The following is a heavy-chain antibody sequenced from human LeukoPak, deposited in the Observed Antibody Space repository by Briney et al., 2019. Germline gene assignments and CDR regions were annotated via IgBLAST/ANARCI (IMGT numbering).Heavy chain of an antibody. CDR2: IYPGDSDT. Sequence: GESLKISCKGSGYSFTSYWIGWVRQLPGKGLEWMGIIYPGDSDTRYSPSFQGQVTISADKSISTAYLQWSSLKASDTAMYYCAKNAYYYDSSGYYYPLDGSHFDYWGQGTLVPVSS. J-gene: IGHJ4*02. CDR3: AKNAYYYDSSGYYYPLDGSHFDY. D-gene: IGHD3-22*01. CDR1: GYSFTSYW. V-gene: IGHV5-51*01.